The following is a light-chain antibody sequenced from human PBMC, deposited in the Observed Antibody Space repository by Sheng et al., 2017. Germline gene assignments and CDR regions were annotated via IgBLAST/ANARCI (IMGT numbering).Light chain of an antibody. V-gene: IGKV3-11*01. Sequence: EIVMTQSPATLSLSPGERATLSCRASQIISTDLAWYQQKPGQAPRLLIYDASNRATGIPARFSGSGSGTDFTLTISSLEPEDFAVYYCQQRSKWPLTFGGGTKVEIK. CDR2: DAS. CDR1: QIISTD. CDR3: QQRSKWPLT. J-gene: IGKJ4*01.